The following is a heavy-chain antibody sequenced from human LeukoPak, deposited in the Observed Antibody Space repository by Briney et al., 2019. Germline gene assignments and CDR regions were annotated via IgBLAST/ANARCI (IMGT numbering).Heavy chain of an antibody. CDR3: ASGEWDY. CDR1: GFTFSSYS. J-gene: IGHJ4*02. V-gene: IGHV3-21*01. D-gene: IGHD4-17*01. CDR2: INSIHSYI. Sequence: PGGSLRLSCAASGFTFSSYSMMWVGQATAKEREWVSSINSIHSYIYYAASVKGPFTISRANAKNSLYLQMTSLRAEDTAVSYCASGEWDYWGQGTLVTVSS.